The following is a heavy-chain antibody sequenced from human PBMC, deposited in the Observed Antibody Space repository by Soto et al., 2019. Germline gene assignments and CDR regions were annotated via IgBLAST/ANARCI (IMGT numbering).Heavy chain of an antibody. Sequence: PSETLSLPCTVSGTSITSRGHYWSSFRQHPGKGLEWIGYIYFSGTTYYNPTLKSRVTLSVDTSKNRFSLSLTSVTAGDTAVYYCARVLGSAVYYGMDVWGQGTTVS. J-gene: IGHJ6*02. CDR3: ARVLGSAVYYGMDV. CDR1: GTSITSRGHY. V-gene: IGHV4-31*03. CDR2: IYFSGTT. D-gene: IGHD3-10*01.